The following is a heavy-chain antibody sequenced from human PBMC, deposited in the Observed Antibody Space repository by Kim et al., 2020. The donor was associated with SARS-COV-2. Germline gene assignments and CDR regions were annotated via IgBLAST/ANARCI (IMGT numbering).Heavy chain of an antibody. CDR2: GSTI. CDR3: GSGFIDY. V-gene: IGHV3-11*04. Sequence: GSTIYYADSVNGRFTITRDNAKNSLCLQMNSLRAEETAVYYCGSGFIDYWGQGTLVTVSS. J-gene: IGHJ4*02.